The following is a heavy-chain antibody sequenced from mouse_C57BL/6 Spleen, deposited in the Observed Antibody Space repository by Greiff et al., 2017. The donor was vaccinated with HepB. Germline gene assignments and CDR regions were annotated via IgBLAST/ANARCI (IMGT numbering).Heavy chain of an antibody. V-gene: IGHV5-9-1*02. Sequence: EVKLEESGEGLVKPGGSLKLSCAASGFTFSSYAMSWVRQTPEKRLEWVAYISSGGDYIYYADTVKGRFTISRDNARNTLYLQMSSLKSEDTAMYYCTRDGGGYPYFDYWGQGTTLTVSS. CDR3: TRDGGGYPYFDY. J-gene: IGHJ2*01. CDR2: ISSGGDYI. CDR1: GFTFSSYA. D-gene: IGHD2-2*01.